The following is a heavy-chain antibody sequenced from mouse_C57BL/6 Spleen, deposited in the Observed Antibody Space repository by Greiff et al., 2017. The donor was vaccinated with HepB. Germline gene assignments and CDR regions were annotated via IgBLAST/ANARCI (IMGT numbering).Heavy chain of an antibody. CDR2: IWSDGST. CDR1: GFSLTSYG. Sequence: QVQLKESGPGLVAPSQSLSITCTVSGFSLTSYGVHWVRQPPGKGLEWLVVIWSDGSTTYNSALKSRLSISKDNSKSQVFLKMNSLQTDDTAMYYCARHGEANYDYDGYFDVWGTGTTVTVSS. J-gene: IGHJ1*03. V-gene: IGHV2-6-1*01. D-gene: IGHD2-4*01. CDR3: ARHGEANYDYDGYFDV.